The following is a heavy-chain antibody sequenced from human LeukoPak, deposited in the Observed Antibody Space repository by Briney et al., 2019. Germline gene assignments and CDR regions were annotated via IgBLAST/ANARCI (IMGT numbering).Heavy chain of an antibody. Sequence: SGTLSLTCAVSGGSISSSNWWSWVRQPPGKGLEWIGEIYHIGSTNYNPSLKSRVTISVDKSKNQFSLKLSSVTAADTAVYYCASSPMPTYYYDSSGSLGGAFDIWGQGTMVTVSS. CDR1: GGSISSSNW. CDR2: IYHIGST. J-gene: IGHJ3*02. V-gene: IGHV4-4*02. CDR3: ASSPMPTYYYDSSGSLGGAFDI. D-gene: IGHD3-22*01.